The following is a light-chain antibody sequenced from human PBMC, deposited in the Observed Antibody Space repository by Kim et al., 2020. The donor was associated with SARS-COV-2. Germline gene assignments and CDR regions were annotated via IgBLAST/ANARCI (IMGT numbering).Light chain of an antibody. CDR2: DNN. CDR3: GTWDSSLSACYV. V-gene: IGLV1-51*01. CDR1: SSNIGDNY. Sequence: KVTISCSGSSSNIGDNYISWYQQLPGTAPKLLIYDNNKRPSGIPDRFSGSKSGTSATLGITGLQTGDEADYYCGTWDSSLSACYVFGTGTKVTVL. J-gene: IGLJ1*01.